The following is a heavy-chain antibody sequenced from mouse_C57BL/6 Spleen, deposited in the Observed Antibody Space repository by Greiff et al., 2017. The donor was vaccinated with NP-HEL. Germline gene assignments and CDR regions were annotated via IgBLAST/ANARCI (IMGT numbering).Heavy chain of an antibody. J-gene: IGHJ1*03. CDR2: ISSGGSYT. CDR3: ARQEDWYFDV. CDR1: GFTFSSYG. V-gene: IGHV5-6*01. Sequence: EVMLVESGGDLVKPGGSLKLSCAASGFTFSSYGMSWVRQTPDKRLEWVATISSGGSYTYYPDSVKGRFTISRDNAKNTLYLQMSSLKSEDTAMYYCARQEDWYFDVWGTGTTVTVSS.